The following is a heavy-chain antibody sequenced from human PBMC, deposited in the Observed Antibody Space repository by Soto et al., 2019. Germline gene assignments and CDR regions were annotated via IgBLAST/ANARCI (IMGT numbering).Heavy chain of an antibody. CDR3: AKNEATRSGYARSFDY. Sequence: EVQLVESGGGLIQPGGSLRLSCAASGFTVSRHYMSWVRQAPGKGLEWVSLIYSGGGTYYADSVNGRFTISRDDSKNTLYLHMNGLRAEDTAVYYCAKNEATRSGYARSFDYWGQGTLVTVSS. D-gene: IGHD5-12*01. CDR1: GFTVSRHY. CDR2: IYSGGGT. V-gene: IGHV3-53*01. J-gene: IGHJ4*02.